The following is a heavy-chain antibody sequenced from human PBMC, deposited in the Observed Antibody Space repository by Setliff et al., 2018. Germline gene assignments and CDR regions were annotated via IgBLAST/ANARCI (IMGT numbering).Heavy chain of an antibody. CDR2: XXXXXXX. V-gene: IGHV4-38-2*01. J-gene: IGHJ3*02. CDR3: ATPGRDDLDSPFEPFDI. CDR1: GASINSGHY. Sequence: PSETLSLTCAVSGASINSGHYWGWIRQPPGKGLEWIATXXXXXXXXXXXXXQSXXXVSLDTSKNHFSLRLTSMTAADTAVYYCATPGRDDLDSPFEPFDIWGQGTMVTVSS. D-gene: IGHD3-3*01.